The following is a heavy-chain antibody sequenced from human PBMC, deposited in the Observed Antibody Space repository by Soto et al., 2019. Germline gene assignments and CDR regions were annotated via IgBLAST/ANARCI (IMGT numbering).Heavy chain of an antibody. Sequence: PXGSLRLACAASGFTFSSYGLHWVRQAPGKGLEWVAVIWYDGSNKYYADSVKGRFTISRDNSKNTLYLQMNSLRAEDTAVYYCARALAAAGGVFGYWGQGTLVTVSS. D-gene: IGHD6-13*01. J-gene: IGHJ4*02. CDR1: GFTFSSYG. CDR2: IWYDGSNK. V-gene: IGHV3-33*01. CDR3: ARALAAAGGVFGY.